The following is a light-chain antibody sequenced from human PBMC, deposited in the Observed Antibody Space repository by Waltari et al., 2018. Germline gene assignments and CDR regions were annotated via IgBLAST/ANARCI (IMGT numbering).Light chain of an antibody. CDR3: QRYSNWPPEYT. CDR1: QSVGSN. J-gene: IGKJ2*01. Sequence: EIVVTQSPATLSVSPGERATLSSRASQSVGSNLAWYQQKPGQAPRLLTYGASTRATGIPARFSGSGSGTEFTLTISSLQSEDFAVYYCQRYSNWPPEYTFGQGTKLEIK. V-gene: IGKV3-15*01. CDR2: GAS.